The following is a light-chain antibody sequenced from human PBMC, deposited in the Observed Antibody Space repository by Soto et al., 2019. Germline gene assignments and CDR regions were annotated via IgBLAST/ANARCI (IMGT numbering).Light chain of an antibody. Sequence: EMVLTQSPGTLSLSPGERATLSCRASQSVSSSYLAWYQQKPGQAPRLLIYAASSRATAIPDRFSGSGSGTDFTLTTSRLEPEDFAVYYCQQYGSSPKTFGQGTKVDIK. CDR2: AAS. J-gene: IGKJ1*01. CDR3: QQYGSSPKT. CDR1: QSVSSSY. V-gene: IGKV3-20*01.